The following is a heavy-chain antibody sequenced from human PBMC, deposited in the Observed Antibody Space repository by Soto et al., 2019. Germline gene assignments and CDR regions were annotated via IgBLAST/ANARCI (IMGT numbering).Heavy chain of an antibody. CDR2: IYYSGST. CDR3: ARVSRAPSSDYCYGMDV. Sequence: SETLSLTCTVSGGSISSYYWSWIRQPPGKGLEWIGYIYYSGSTNYNPSLKSRVTISVDTSKNQFSLKLSSVTAADTAVYYCARVSRAPSSDYCYGMDVWGQGTTVTVSS. J-gene: IGHJ6*02. V-gene: IGHV4-59*01. CDR1: GGSISSYY.